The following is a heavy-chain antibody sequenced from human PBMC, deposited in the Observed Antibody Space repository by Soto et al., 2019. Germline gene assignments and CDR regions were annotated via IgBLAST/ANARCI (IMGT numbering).Heavy chain of an antibody. CDR2: ISWNSGSI. CDR1: GFTFDDYA. J-gene: IGHJ6*02. Sequence: EVQLVESGGGLVQPGRSLRLSCAASGFTFDDYAMHWVRQAPGKGLEWVSGISWNSGSIGYADSVKGRFTISRDNAKNSLYLQMNSLRAEDTALYYCAKDTLGHYGDYGVLGMDVWGQGTTVTVSS. V-gene: IGHV3-9*01. D-gene: IGHD4-17*01. CDR3: AKDTLGHYGDYGVLGMDV.